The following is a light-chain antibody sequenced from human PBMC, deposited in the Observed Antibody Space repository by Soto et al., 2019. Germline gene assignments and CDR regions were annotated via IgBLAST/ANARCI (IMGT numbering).Light chain of an antibody. CDR2: DAS. J-gene: IGKJ2*01. CDR1: QSVSRR. CDR3: HTYTSYSLHN. V-gene: IGKV1-5*01. Sequence: DIQMTQSPSTLSASVGDRITITCRASQSVSRRLAWFQQTPGKAPKLLIYDASSLESGVPSRFSGRGSGTDFTLTISRLQPDGCATYYCHTYTSYSLHNFGQGTK.